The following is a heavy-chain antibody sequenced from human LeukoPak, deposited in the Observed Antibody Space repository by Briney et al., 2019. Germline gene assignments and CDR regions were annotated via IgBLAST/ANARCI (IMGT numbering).Heavy chain of an antibody. J-gene: IGHJ4*02. CDR2: IRYDGSNK. D-gene: IGHD2-2*01. Sequence: GGSLRLSCAASGFTFSSYGMHWVRQAPGKGLEWVAFIRYDGSNKYYADSVKGRFTISRDNSKNTLYLQMNSLRAEDTAVYHCAKDPDIVVVPAAIPRGSYWGQGALVTVSS. V-gene: IGHV3-30*02. CDR3: AKDPDIVVVPAAIPRGSY. CDR1: GFTFSSYG.